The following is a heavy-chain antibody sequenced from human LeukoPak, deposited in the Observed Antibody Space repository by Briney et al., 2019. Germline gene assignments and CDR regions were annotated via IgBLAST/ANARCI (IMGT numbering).Heavy chain of an antibody. CDR1: GGSISSYY. D-gene: IGHD6-13*01. Sequence: PSETLSLTCTVSGGSISSYYWSWIRQPAGKGLEWIGRVYSSGGTDYNPSLKSRVTTSVDTSKNQFSLKLRSVTAADTAVYYRARGIAAASERAFDIWGQGTVVTVSS. J-gene: IGHJ3*02. V-gene: IGHV4-4*07. CDR2: VYSSGGT. CDR3: ARGIAAASERAFDI.